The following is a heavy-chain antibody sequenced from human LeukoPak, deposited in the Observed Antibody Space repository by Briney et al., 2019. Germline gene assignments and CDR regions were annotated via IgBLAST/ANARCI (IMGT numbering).Heavy chain of an antibody. CDR2: LSGVGGST. Sequence: PGGSLRLSCAASGFTFSSYAMTWVRQAPGKGLEWVSALSGVGGSTYYADSVKGRFTISRDNSKNTLYLQMNSLRAEDTAVYYCAKDSPDTAMGYYYYYGMDVWGQGTTVTVSS. J-gene: IGHJ6*02. CDR3: AKDSPDTAMGYYYYYGMDV. D-gene: IGHD5-18*01. V-gene: IGHV3-23*01. CDR1: GFTFSSYA.